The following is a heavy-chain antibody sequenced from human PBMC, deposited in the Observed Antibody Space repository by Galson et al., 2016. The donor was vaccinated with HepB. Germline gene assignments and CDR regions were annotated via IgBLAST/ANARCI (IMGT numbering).Heavy chain of an antibody. Sequence: SVKVSCKASGYTFTSYAMHWVRQAPGQSLEWMAWINAGTGNTKYSQRLQGRVTITRDTSASTTYMELSSLGSEDTAVYYCARGGYCISTSCYHPIDCWGQGTLVTVSS. V-gene: IGHV1-3*01. CDR3: ARGGYCISTSCYHPIDC. CDR2: INAGTGNT. CDR1: GYTFTSYA. J-gene: IGHJ4*02. D-gene: IGHD2-2*01.